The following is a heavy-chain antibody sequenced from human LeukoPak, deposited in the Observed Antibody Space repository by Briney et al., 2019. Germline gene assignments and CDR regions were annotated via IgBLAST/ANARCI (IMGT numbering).Heavy chain of an antibody. J-gene: IGHJ4*02. D-gene: IGHD6-19*01. CDR2: ISGSGGSR. CDR1: GFTFSSYA. V-gene: IGHV3-23*01. CDR3: SKWFSGLYFDIGY. Sequence: GRSLRLSCAASGFTFSSYAMSWVRQAPGKGLEWVSAISGSGGSRYYADSVKGRYTISRDNSKNTLYVQMNSLRAEDTAVYYCSKWFSGLYFDIGYWGPGTLVTVSS.